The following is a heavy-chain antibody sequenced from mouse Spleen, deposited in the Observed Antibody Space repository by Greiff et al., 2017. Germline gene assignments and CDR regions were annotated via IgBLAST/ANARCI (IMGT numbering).Heavy chain of an antibody. CDR2: IDPSDSYT. D-gene: IGHD1-2*01. J-gene: IGHJ4*01. V-gene: IGHV1-69*02. Sequence: VQLQQSGAELARPGASVKLSCKASGYTFTSYWMHWVKQRPGQGLEWIGEIDPSDSYTNYNQKFKGKATLTVDKSSSTAYMQLSSLTSEDSAVYYCARRTATWYYAMDYWGQGTSVTVSS. CDR3: ARRTATWYYAMDY. CDR1: GYTFTSYW.